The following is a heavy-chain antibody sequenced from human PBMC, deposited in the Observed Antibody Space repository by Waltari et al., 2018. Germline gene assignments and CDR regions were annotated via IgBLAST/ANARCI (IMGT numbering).Heavy chain of an antibody. Sequence: QVDLQQAGPGLVRPSETLSLTCSVSVGFISSHYWSWNRQSPGKGLEWIGFIYYGGDKNYNPSFKSRVTISVDTSKSQVSLVLTSVTAADTAVYFCAGTTWRFGNNIDSWGQGTLVTVSS. V-gene: IGHV4-59*11. D-gene: IGHD3-3*01. CDR2: IYYGGDK. CDR3: AGTTWRFGNNIDS. CDR1: VGFISSHY. J-gene: IGHJ4*02.